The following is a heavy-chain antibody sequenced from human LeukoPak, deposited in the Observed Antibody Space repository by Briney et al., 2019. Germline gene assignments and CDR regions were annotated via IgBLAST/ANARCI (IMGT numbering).Heavy chain of an antibody. Sequence: QPGRSLRLSCAASGFTFSSYGMHWVRQAPGKGLEWVAVVSYDGSNKYYADSVKGRFTISRDNSKNTLYLQLNSLRAEDTAVYYCARYPYSTSSWSDPWGQGTLVTVSS. CDR1: GFTFSSYG. D-gene: IGHD6-6*01. CDR2: VSYDGSNK. CDR3: ARYPYSTSSWSDP. J-gene: IGHJ5*02. V-gene: IGHV3-30*03.